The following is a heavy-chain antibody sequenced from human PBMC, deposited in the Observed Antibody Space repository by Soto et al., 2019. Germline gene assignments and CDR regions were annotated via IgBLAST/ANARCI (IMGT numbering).Heavy chain of an antibody. CDR3: ARHLSMGVDYGDYGYFDY. CDR1: GGSISSTSYY. D-gene: IGHD4-17*01. CDR2: NYYSGST. Sequence: PSETLSLTCTVSGGSISSTSYYGGLIRQPPGKGLEWIGSNYYSGSTYYNPSLKSRVTISVDTSKNQFSLKLSSVTAADTAVYYCARHLSMGVDYGDYGYFDYWGQGTLVTVSS. J-gene: IGHJ4*02. V-gene: IGHV4-39*01.